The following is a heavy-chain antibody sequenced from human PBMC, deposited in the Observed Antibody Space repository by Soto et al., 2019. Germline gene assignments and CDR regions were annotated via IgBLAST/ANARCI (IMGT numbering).Heavy chain of an antibody. Sequence: SVKVSCKASGGTFSSYSISWVRQAPGQGLEWMGGIIPIFGTANYAHKFQGRVTITGDESMSTAYMELSRLRSEDTAVYFCARGHSTDCSNGVCSFFYNHEMDVWGQGTTVTVSS. D-gene: IGHD2-8*01. CDR3: ARGHSTDCSNGVCSFFYNHEMDV. V-gene: IGHV1-69*13. J-gene: IGHJ6*02. CDR1: GGTFSSYS. CDR2: IIPIFGTA.